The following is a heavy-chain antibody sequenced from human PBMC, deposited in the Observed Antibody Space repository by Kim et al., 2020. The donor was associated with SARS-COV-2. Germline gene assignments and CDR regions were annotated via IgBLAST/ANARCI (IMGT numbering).Heavy chain of an antibody. V-gene: IGHV1-69*13. CDR2: IIPIFGTA. CDR3: ARTLLWFGELLALFDY. Sequence: SVKVSCKASGGTFSSYAISWVRQAPGQGLEWMGGIIPIFGTANYAQKFQGRVTITADESTSTAYMELSSLRSEDTAVYYCARTLLWFGELLALFDYWGQGTLVTVSS. D-gene: IGHD3-10*01. CDR1: GGTFSSYA. J-gene: IGHJ4*02.